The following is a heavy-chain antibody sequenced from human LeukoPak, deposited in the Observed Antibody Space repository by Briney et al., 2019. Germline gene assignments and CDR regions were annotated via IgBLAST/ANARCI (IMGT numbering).Heavy chain of an antibody. D-gene: IGHD5-18*01. CDR3: ACYTAMVLWASFDP. CDR2: IYYSGST. Sequence: SETLSLTCTVSGGSISSSSYYWGWIRQPPGTGLEWIGSIYYSGSTYYNPFLKSRVTISVDTSKNQFSLKLSSVTAADTAVYYCACYTAMVLWASFDPWGQGTLVTVSS. J-gene: IGHJ5*02. V-gene: IGHV4-39*01. CDR1: GGSISSSSYY.